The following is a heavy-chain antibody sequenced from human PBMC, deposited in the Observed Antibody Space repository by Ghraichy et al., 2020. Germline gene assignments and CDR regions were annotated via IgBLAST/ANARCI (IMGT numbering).Heavy chain of an antibody. CDR2: ISYDGINK. J-gene: IGHJ4*02. V-gene: IGHV3-30-3*01. CDR3: ATKHGGETMTPFDY. CDR1: GFTFSTYA. Sequence: GESLNISCAASGFTFSTYAMHWVRQPPGKGLEWVAFISYDGINKYYADSVKGRFTISRDNSKNTLDLQMNSLTTEDTAVYYCATKHGGETMTPFDYWGQGTLVTVSS. D-gene: IGHD4-17*01.